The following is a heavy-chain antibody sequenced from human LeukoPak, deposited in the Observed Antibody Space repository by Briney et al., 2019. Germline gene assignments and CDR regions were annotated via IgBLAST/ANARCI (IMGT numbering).Heavy chain of an antibody. J-gene: IGHJ4*02. CDR3: ARDQEGVWGSYRYAFDY. CDR2: IYYSGST. CDR1: GGSISSSSYY. Sequence: SETLSLTCTVSGGSISSSSYYWGWIRQPPGKGLEWIGSIYYSGSTYYNPSLKSRVTISVDTSKNQFSLELSSVTAADTAVYYCARDQEGVWGSYRYAFDYWGQGTLVTVSS. V-gene: IGHV4-39*07. D-gene: IGHD3-16*02.